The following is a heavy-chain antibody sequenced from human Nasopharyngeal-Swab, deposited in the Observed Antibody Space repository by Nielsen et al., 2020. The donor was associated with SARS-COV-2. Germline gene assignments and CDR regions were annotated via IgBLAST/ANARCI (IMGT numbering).Heavy chain of an antibody. CDR2: TWYRSKWHY. CDR1: GDSVSSNTAA. Sequence: SQTRSLTCAISGDSVSSNTAAWSWIRQSPSRGLEWLGRTWYRSKWHYDYAESVKSRITINPDTTKNQFYLQLNSVTPEDTAVYYCARGSQGTRWSWGQGTLVTVSS. D-gene: IGHD2-15*01. CDR3: ARGSQGTRWS. J-gene: IGHJ5*02. V-gene: IGHV6-1*01.